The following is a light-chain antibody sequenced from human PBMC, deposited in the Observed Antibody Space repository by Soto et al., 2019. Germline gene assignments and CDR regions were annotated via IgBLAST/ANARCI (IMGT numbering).Light chain of an antibody. CDR2: DVS. CDR1: SNDVGGYDY. CDR3: CSYVGRNTYV. Sequence: QSALTQPASVSGSPGQSITISCTGTSNDVGGYDYVSWYQQHSGKVPKLIIYDVSKRPSGVSSRFFGSKSGNTASLTISGLQAEDEAEYYCCSYVGRNTYVFGTGTKLTVL. J-gene: IGLJ1*01. V-gene: IGLV2-14*03.